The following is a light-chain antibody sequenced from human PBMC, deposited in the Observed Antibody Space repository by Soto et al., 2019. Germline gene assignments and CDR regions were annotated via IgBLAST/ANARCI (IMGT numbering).Light chain of an antibody. CDR2: DTS. CDR3: LLSFSGVEV. CDR1: TGAVTSGHY. J-gene: IGLJ2*01. Sequence: QAVVTQEPSLTVSPGGTVTLTCGSSTGAVTSGHYPYWFQQRPGQAPRTLISDTSNRHSWTPARFSGSLLGGKAALTLSGAQPEDEADYYCLLSFSGVEVFGGGTQLTV. V-gene: IGLV7-46*01.